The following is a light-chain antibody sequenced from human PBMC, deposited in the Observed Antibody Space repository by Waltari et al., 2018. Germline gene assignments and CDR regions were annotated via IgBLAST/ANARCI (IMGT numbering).Light chain of an antibody. CDR2: AAS. CDR1: QGISSY. CDR3: QQYYSYPRT. V-gene: IGKV1-8*01. J-gene: IGKJ1*01. Sequence: AIRITQSPSSLSASTGDRVTITCRASQGISSYLAWYQQNTGKAPKLLIYAASTLQSGVPSRFSGSGSGTDFTLTISCLQSEDFATYYCQQYYSYPRTFGQGTKVEIK.